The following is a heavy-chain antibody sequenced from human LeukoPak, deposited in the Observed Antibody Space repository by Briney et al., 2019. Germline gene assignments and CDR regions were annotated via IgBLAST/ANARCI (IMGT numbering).Heavy chain of an antibody. V-gene: IGHV3-33*01. D-gene: IGHD6-19*01. CDR2: IWNDGSNR. CDR1: GFTFSNYD. Sequence: GGSLRLSCAASGFTFSNYDMYWVRQAPGKGLEWVAVIWNDGSNRYYADSVKGRFTISRDNSKNTLYLQMNSLRAEDTAVYYCARYSSGFLDSWGQGTLVTVSS. CDR3: ARYSSGFLDS. J-gene: IGHJ4*02.